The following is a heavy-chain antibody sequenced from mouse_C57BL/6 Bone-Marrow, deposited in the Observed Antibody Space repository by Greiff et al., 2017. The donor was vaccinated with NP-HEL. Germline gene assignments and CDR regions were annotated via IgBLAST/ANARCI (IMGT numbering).Heavy chain of an antibody. V-gene: IGHV5-6*01. CDR2: ISSGGSYT. J-gene: IGHJ4*01. D-gene: IGHD4-1*02. CDR1: GFTFSSYG. Sequence: EVMLVESGGDLVKPGGSLKLSCAASGFTFSSYGMSWVRQTPDKRLEWVATISSGGSYTYYPASVKGRFTISRDNAKNTLYLQMSSLKSEDTAMYYCARPNWYYAMDYWGQGTSVTVSS. CDR3: ARPNWYYAMDY.